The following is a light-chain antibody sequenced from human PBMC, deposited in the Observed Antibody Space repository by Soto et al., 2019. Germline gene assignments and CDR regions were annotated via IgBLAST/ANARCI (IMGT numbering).Light chain of an antibody. CDR3: QQYGGSPRT. CDR1: QTISSF. J-gene: IGKJ1*01. Sequence: EIVLTQSPGTLSLSPGEGATLSCRASQTISSFLAWYQQKRGQAPRLLIHGACNRATGIPDRFSGSGSGTDFTLTITRLEPEDFAVYYCQQYGGSPRTFGQGTKVEVK. V-gene: IGKV3-20*01. CDR2: GAC.